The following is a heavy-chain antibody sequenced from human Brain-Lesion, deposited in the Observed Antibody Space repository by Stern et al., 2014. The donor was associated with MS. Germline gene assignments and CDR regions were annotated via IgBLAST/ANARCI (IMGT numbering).Heavy chain of an antibody. Sequence: QLQLQESGPGLVKPSQTLSLSCTVSGGSISSGGYYWSWIRQPAGKGLEWIGRIFNSGSTSYNPPPKSPVTLSIDTSKHHFSLRLNSMTAADTAVYYCARGRVVPGFQYYATDVWGQGTTVIVSS. CDR1: GGSISSGGYY. V-gene: IGHV4-61*02. D-gene: IGHD2-2*01. J-gene: IGHJ6*02. CDR2: IFNSGST. CDR3: ARGRVVPGFQYYATDV.